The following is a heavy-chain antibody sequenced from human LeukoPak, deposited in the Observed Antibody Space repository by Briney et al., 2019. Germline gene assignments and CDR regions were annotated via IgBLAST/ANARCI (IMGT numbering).Heavy chain of an antibody. CDR3: ARAMGMGGYYYDY. Sequence: PGRSLRLSCAASGFTFSSYAMHWVRQAPGKGLEWVAVISYDGSNKYYADSVKGRFTISRDNSKNTLYLQMNSLRAEDTAVYYCARAMGMGGYYYDYWGQGTLVTVSS. J-gene: IGHJ4*02. V-gene: IGHV3-30*14. D-gene: IGHD3-22*01. CDR1: GFTFSSYA. CDR2: ISYDGSNK.